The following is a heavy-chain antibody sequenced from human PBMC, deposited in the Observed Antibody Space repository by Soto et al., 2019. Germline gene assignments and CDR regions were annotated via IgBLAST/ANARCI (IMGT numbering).Heavy chain of an antibody. CDR3: ARDWSYSYGVVDAFDI. J-gene: IGHJ3*02. Sequence: GGSLRLSCAASGLTVSSNYMSWVRQAPGKGLEWVSVIYSGGSTYYADSVKGRFTISRDNSKNTLYLQMNSLRAEDTAVYYCARDWSYSYGVVDAFDIWGQGTMVTVSS. V-gene: IGHV3-66*01. CDR1: GLTVSSNY. CDR2: IYSGGST. D-gene: IGHD5-18*01.